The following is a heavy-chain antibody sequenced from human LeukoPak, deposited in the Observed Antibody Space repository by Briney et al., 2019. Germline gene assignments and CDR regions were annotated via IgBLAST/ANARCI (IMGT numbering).Heavy chain of an antibody. V-gene: IGHV4-34*01. CDR3: ARLGEENTIFGVVITYYMDV. Sequence: PSETLSLTCAVYGGSFSGYYWSWIRQPPGKGLEWIGEINHSGSTNYNPSLKSRVTISVDTSKNQFSLKLSSVTAADTAVYYCARLGEENTIFGVVITYYMDVWGKGTTATVSS. CDR2: INHSGST. J-gene: IGHJ6*03. D-gene: IGHD3-3*01. CDR1: GGSFSGYY.